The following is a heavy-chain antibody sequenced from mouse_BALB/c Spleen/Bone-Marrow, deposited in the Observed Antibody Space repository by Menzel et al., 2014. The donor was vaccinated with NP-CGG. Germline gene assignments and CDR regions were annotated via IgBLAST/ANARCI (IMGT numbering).Heavy chain of an antibody. Sequence: EVQVVESGGGLVKPGGSLKLSCAASGFAFXSYDMSWVRQTPEKRLEWVAYISSGGGSTYYPDTVKGRFTISRDNAKNTLYLQMSSLKSEDTAMYYCARTTPYAMDYWGQGTSVTVSS. CDR1: GFAFXSYD. CDR2: ISSGGGST. J-gene: IGHJ4*01. V-gene: IGHV5-12-1*01. CDR3: ARTTPYAMDY. D-gene: IGHD5-5*01.